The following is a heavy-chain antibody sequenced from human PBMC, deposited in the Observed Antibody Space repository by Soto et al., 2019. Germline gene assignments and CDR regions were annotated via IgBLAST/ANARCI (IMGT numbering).Heavy chain of an antibody. CDR1: GFTFNNYG. D-gene: IGHD6-19*01. CDR2: LSHDGTIA. CDR3: ARDWGSSGWFNWFDS. Sequence: QVQLVESGGGVVQPGRSLTLSCAASGFTFNNYGMHWVRQAPGKGLEWVAMLSHDGTIAYYGDSVRGRFTVSRDESKNTHYLQMNSLRPEDTAVYYCARDWGSSGWFNWFDSWGQGTLVNVSS. V-gene: IGHV3-30*03. J-gene: IGHJ5*01.